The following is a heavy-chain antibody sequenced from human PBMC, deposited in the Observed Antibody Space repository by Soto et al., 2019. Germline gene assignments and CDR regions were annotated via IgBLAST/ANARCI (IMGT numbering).Heavy chain of an antibody. CDR3: ARGDLTDV. Sequence: GGSLRLSCAASGFTVSSYYMSWVRQAPGKGLEWVSVLYTGGSTYYADSVNGRFTISRHNSENTLYLQMNSLRVEDTAVYYCARGDLTDVWAKGPRSPSPQ. CDR1: GFTVSSYY. J-gene: IGHJ6*04. CDR2: LYTGGST. V-gene: IGHV3-53*04.